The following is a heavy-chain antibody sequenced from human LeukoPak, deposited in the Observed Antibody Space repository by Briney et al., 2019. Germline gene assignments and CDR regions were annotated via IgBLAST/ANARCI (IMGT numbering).Heavy chain of an antibody. CDR3: ARDTRPVGAIDY. CDR1: GFTFSSYG. V-gene: IGHV3-33*01. Sequence: GGSLRLSCAASGFTFSSYGMHWVRQAPGKGLEWVAVIWYDGSNKYYADSVKGRFTISRDNSKNTLYLQMNSLRAEDTAVYYCARDTRPVGAIDYWGQGTLVTVSS. J-gene: IGHJ4*02. CDR2: IWYDGSNK. D-gene: IGHD1-26*01.